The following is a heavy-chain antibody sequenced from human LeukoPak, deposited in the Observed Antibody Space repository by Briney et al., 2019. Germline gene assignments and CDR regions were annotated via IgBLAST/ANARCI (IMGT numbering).Heavy chain of an antibody. V-gene: IGHV3-53*01. D-gene: IGHD3-9*01. J-gene: IGHJ4*02. CDR2: IYSGGST. Sequence: ETLSLTCAVYGGSFSGYYWSWIRQAPGKGLEWVSVIYSGGSTYHADSVKGRFTISRDNSKNTLYLRMNSLRAEDTAVYYCAKDWGDRYFDWLPRTRFDYWGQGTLVTVSS. CDR3: AKDWGDRYFDWLPRTRFDY. CDR1: GGSFSGYY.